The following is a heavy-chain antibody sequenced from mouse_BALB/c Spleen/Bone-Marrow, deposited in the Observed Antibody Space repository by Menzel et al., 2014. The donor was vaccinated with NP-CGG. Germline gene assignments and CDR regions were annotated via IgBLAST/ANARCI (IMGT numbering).Heavy chain of an antibody. CDR2: ISTGGTYT. D-gene: IGHD2-10*02. J-gene: IGHJ2*01. V-gene: IGHV5-6-4*01. CDR1: GFTFSSSI. CDR3: SRGYGNCFDY. Sequence: EVNLVESGGGLVKPGGSLKLSCSASGFTFSSSIMSWVRQTPEKRLEWVATISTGGTYTYYPDSVKGRFTISRDNAKNTLYLQMSSLKSEDTAMYYCSRGYGNCFDYWGQGTTLTVS.